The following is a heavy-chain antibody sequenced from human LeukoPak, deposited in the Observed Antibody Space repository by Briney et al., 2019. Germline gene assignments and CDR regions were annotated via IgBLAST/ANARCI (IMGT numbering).Heavy chain of an antibody. D-gene: IGHD3-10*01. CDR1: GFTVSSNY. V-gene: IGHV3-66*01. J-gene: IGHJ6*02. CDR3: ARGQDYYGSNYGMDV. CDR2: IYSGGST. Sequence: GGSLRLSCAASGFTVSSNYMSWVRQAPGKGLEWVSVIYSGGSTYYADYVKGRFTISRDNSKNTLYLQMNSLRAEDTAVYYCARGQDYYGSNYGMDVWGQGTTVTVSS.